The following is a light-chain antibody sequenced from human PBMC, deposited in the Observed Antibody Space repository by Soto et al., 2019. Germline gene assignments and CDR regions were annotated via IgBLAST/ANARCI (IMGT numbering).Light chain of an antibody. Sequence: QSVLTQPPSASGTPGQKVFISCSGSSSNIGGTNYAYWYQQLPGAAPKLLIYDNNKRPSGIPDRFSASKSGASATLGITGLQTGDEADYYCGTWDTSLSAGVFGGGTKLTVL. V-gene: IGLV1-51*01. J-gene: IGLJ3*02. CDR3: GTWDTSLSAGV. CDR1: SSNIGGTNY. CDR2: DNN.